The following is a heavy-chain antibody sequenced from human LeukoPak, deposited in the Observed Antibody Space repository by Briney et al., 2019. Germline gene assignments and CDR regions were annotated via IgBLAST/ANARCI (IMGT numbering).Heavy chain of an antibody. CDR3: ARSYSVWPVDY. CDR1: GFTFSDYS. J-gene: IGHJ4*02. Sequence: GVSLRLSCAASGFTFSDYSMIWVRQDPGQGLECLSYISGSSRTTYHADCVKGRFTISRDNAKNSLYLQMNTLRVEDTAVYYCARSYSVWPVDYWGQGTLVTVSS. V-gene: IGHV3-48*01. D-gene: IGHD6-19*01. CDR2: ISGSSRTT.